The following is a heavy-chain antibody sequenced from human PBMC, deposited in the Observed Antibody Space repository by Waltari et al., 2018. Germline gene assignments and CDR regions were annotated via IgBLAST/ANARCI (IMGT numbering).Heavy chain of an antibody. Sequence: EVRLEESGGGLVQPGGSLRLSCAASGFAFSSYWMHWVRQAPGKGLVWVSRIDDDGSGTTYADSVIGRFTISRDNAKNTVYLEMNSLRAEDTAVCYCSRSPAGYSRSDYWGQGTLVTVSS. CDR3: SRSPAGYSRSDY. D-gene: IGHD5-18*01. CDR1: GFAFSSYW. CDR2: IDDDGSGT. J-gene: IGHJ4*02. V-gene: IGHV3-74*01.